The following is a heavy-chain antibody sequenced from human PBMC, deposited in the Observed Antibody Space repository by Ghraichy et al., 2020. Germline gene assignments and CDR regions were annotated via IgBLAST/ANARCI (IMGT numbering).Heavy chain of an antibody. Sequence: SETLSLTCAVSGDSISSGHYWGWIRQHPGKGLEWIGRIHHSGSTYYNPSLKSRVTLSVDTSKNQFSLKPSSVTAADTAVYYCARDLTDFWSVYYHGQWGDYWGQGTLVTVSS. CDR1: GDSISSGHY. V-gene: IGHV4-38-2*02. J-gene: IGHJ4*02. CDR3: ARDLTDFWSVYYHGQWGDY. CDR2: IHHSGST. D-gene: IGHD3-3*01.